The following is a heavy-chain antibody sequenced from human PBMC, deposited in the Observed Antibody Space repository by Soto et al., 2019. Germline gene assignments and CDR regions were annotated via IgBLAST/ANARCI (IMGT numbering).Heavy chain of an antibody. D-gene: IGHD3-9*01. J-gene: IGHJ4*02. Sequence: GGSLRLSCAPSGFTFSDYAMSWVRQAPGKGLEWVSTISGGGFDTHYADSVKGRFTISRDNVKDTLYIQMNSLRVEDTAVYYCAKDPSTGSADYWGQGTMVTVSS. V-gene: IGHV3-23*01. CDR2: ISGGGFDT. CDR1: GFTFSDYA. CDR3: AKDPSTGSADY.